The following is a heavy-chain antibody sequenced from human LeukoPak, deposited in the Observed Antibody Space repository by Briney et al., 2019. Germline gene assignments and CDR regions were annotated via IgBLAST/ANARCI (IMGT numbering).Heavy chain of an antibody. CDR1: GFTFSSYS. J-gene: IGHJ4*02. CDR3: ASPSVVGY. Sequence: PGGSLRLSCAASGFTFSSYSMNWVRQAPGKGLEWVSYISSSSRTVYYADSVKGRFTIPRDNSKNSLYLQMNSLRAEDTAVYYCASPSVVGYWGQGTLVTVSS. V-gene: IGHV3-48*01. D-gene: IGHD6-6*01. CDR2: ISSSSRTV.